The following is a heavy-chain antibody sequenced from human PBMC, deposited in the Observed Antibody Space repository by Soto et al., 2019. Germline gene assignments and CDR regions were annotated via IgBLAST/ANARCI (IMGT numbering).Heavy chain of an antibody. CDR3: ARHTRGVSDY. V-gene: IGHV4-59*01. CDR1: GDSISGSY. CDR2: IYYSGTT. Sequence: QVQLQESGPGLVKPSETLSLTCAVSGDSISGSYWSWIRQPPGKGLEWIAYIYYSGTTYYDPSLKSRVTISVDTSKNQFSLDLSSVPAADTAVYYCARHTRGVSDYWGPGTLVTVSS. J-gene: IGHJ4*02.